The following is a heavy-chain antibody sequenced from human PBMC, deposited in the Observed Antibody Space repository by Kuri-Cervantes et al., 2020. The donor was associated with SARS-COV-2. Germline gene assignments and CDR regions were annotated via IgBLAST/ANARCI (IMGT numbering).Heavy chain of an antibody. CDR1: GFTFSSYA. CDR3: AREVIGATYSQYFDY. Sequence: GGSLRLSCAACGFTFSSYAMHWVRQAPGKGLEWVAVISYDGSNKYYADSVKGRFTISRDNSKNTLYLQMNSLRAEDTAVYYCAREVIGATYSQYFDYWGQGIQVTVSS. V-gene: IGHV3-30-3*01. J-gene: IGHJ4*02. D-gene: IGHD2-15*01. CDR2: ISYDGSNK.